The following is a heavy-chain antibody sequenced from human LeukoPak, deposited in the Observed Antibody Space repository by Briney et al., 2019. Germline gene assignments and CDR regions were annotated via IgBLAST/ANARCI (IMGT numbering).Heavy chain of an antibody. CDR3: ATVGSNHYNWLDP. J-gene: IGHJ5*02. CDR1: GLNFSNSA. Sequence: GGSLRLSCAASGLNFSNSAMNWVRQAPGMGLEWVSRISGSGDRTYYADSVEGRFTISRDNSRNTLYLQMNNLRAEDTAVYYCATVGSNHYNWLDPWGQGTLVTVSS. CDR2: ISGSGDRT. V-gene: IGHV3-23*01. D-gene: IGHD4-11*01.